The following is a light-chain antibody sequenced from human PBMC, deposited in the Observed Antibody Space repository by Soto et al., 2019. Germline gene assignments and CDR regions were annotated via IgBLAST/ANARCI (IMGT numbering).Light chain of an antibody. V-gene: IGLV1-47*01. CDR1: SSNFASNS. J-gene: IGLJ2*01. CDR2: KSN. CDR3: VAWDDNLSCVL. Sequence: QSVLTQPPSASGTPGQRVTISSSGSSSNFASNSVYWYQQVPGTAPKLLIYKSNQRPSGVPGRFSGSKSGTSASLAISGLRSEDEADYYCVAWDDNLSCVLFGGGTKVTV.